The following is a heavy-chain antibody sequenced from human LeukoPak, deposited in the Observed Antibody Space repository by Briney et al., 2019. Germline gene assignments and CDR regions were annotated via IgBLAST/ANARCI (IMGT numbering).Heavy chain of an antibody. D-gene: IGHD3-22*01. CDR2: ISAYNGNT. Sequence: ASVKVSCKASGYTFTSYGISWVRQAPGQGLEWMGWISAYNGNTNYAQKLQGRVTMTTDTSTSTAYMELRSLRSDDTVVYYCARTLYYHDSSGYYDYWGQGTLVTVSS. J-gene: IGHJ4*02. V-gene: IGHV1-18*01. CDR1: GYTFTSYG. CDR3: ARTLYYHDSSGYYDY.